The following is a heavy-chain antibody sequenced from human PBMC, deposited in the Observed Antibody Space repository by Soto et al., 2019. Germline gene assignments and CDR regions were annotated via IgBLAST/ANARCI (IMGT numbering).Heavy chain of an antibody. V-gene: IGHV3-73*02. J-gene: IGHJ4*02. CDR3: TRRGIEVAGTDY. D-gene: IGHD6-19*01. Sequence: EVQLVESGGGLVQPGGSLKLSCAASGFTFSGSSMHWVRQAFGKGLEWVGRIRRKANSYATAYAASVRGRFTISRDYSKHTAYLQMNSLKTEDKAVYDCTRRGIEVAGTDYWGQGTMVTVSS. CDR1: GFTFSGSS. CDR2: IRRKANSYAT.